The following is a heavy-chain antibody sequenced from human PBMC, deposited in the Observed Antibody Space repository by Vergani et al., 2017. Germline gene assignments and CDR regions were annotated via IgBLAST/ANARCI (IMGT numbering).Heavy chain of an antibody. Sequence: QVQLQESGPGLVKPSETLSLPSTVLGGPISSYYWTWFRQPPGKGLGWFGITYYRGSTNYNPSLESRLTISVDTSKNQFSLKPSSVPAADTAVYYGAGEGPYSSGWYGNSYYYYGMDVWGQGTTVTVSS. V-gene: IGHV4-59*01. CDR2: TYYRGST. J-gene: IGHJ6*02. CDR3: AGEGPYSSGWYGNSYYYYGMDV. D-gene: IGHD6-13*01. CDR1: GGPISSYY.